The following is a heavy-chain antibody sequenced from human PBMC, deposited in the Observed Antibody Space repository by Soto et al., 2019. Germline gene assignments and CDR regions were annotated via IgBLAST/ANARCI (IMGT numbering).Heavy chain of an antibody. CDR2: IDPSDSYT. D-gene: IGHD1-1*01. Sequence: PGESLKISCKGSGYSFTSYWISWVRQMPGKGLEWMGRIDPSDSYTNYSPSFQGHVTTSADKSISTAYLQWSSLKASDPAMYYCARASQPGTTRYYYYGMDVWGQGTTVTVSS. J-gene: IGHJ6*02. CDR1: GYSFTSYW. V-gene: IGHV5-10-1*01. CDR3: ARASQPGTTRYYYYGMDV.